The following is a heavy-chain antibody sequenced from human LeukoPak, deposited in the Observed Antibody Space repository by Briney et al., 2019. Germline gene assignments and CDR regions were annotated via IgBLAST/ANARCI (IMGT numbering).Heavy chain of an antibody. D-gene: IGHD3-3*01. CDR1: GGSISSGGYS. CDR2: IYHSGST. CDR3: ARASKDFWSGYYYYFDY. V-gene: IGHV4-30-2*01. J-gene: IGHJ4*02. Sequence: SETLSLTCAVSGGSISSGGYSWSWIRQPPGKGLEWIGYIYHSGSTYYNPSLKSRVTISVDRSKNQFSLKLSSVTAADTAVYYCARASKDFWSGYYYYFDYWGQGTLVTVSS.